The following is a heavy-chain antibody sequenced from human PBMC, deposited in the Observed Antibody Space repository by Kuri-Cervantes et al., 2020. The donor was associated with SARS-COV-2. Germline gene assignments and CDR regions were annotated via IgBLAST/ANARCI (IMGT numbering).Heavy chain of an antibody. CDR3: ARSSSSWYYYFDY. Sequence: ESLKISCAASGFTFSNAWMNWVRQAPGKGLEWIWEINHSGGTNYNPSLKSRVTISVDTSKNQFSLKLSSVTAADTAVYYCARSSSSWYYYFDYWGQGTLVTVYS. CDR1: GFTFSNAW. J-gene: IGHJ4*02. CDR2: INHSGGT. D-gene: IGHD6-13*01. V-gene: IGHV4-34*01.